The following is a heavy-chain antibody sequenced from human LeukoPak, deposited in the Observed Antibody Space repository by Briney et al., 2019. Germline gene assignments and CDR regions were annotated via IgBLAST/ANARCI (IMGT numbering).Heavy chain of an antibody. J-gene: IGHJ4*02. V-gene: IGHV3-7*03. D-gene: IGHD3-3*01. Sequence: GGSLRLSCAASGFTFSSYWMSWVRQAPGKGLEWVANIKQDGSERYYVDSVKGRFTISRDNAKNSLYLQMNSLRAEDTAVYYCARTGKYYDFWSGYYLLFDYWGQGTLVTVSS. CDR3: ARTGKYYDFWSGYYLLFDY. CDR1: GFTFSSYW. CDR2: IKQDGSER.